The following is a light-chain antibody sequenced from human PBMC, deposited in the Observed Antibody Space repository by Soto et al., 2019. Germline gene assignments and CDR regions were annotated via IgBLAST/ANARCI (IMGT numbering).Light chain of an antibody. Sequence: QSVLTQPPSVSGAPGQTITISCTGSSSNIGAGYDVPWYQQLLGRAPKLLIYGNNNRPSGVPDRFSGSKSGTSVSLAITGLRGEDEADYHGQSYDSSLTNALFGGVTKLTVL. V-gene: IGLV1-40*01. CDR3: QSYDSSLTNAL. J-gene: IGLJ2*01. CDR2: GNN. CDR1: SSNIGAGYD.